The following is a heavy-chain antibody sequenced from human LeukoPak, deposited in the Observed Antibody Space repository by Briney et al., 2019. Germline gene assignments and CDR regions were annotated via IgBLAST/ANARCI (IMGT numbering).Heavy chain of an antibody. D-gene: IGHD3-16*01. CDR3: ARFDYVWGNGNHGMDAFDV. CDR2: FPQTENS. V-gene: IGHV4-38-2*01. CDR1: GFSTTNGFS. J-gene: IGHJ3*01. Sequence: SETLSLTRGVSGFSTTNGFSWGWIRQPPGKGLEWIGRFPQTENSYNNPSLKSRVTISVDTSKIQFYLKLSSVTAADTAVYYCARFDYVWGNGNHGMDAFDVWGQGTMVTVSS.